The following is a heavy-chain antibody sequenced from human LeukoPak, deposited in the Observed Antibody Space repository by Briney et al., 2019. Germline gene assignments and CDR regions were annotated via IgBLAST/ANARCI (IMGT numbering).Heavy chain of an antibody. CDR3: ARDDTYFYDSSGHGFDF. D-gene: IGHD3-22*01. J-gene: IGHJ4*01. CDR1: GDSTNRSPYY. Sequence: SSETLSLTCTVSGDSTNRSPYYWGWVRQPPGKGLGWIGSIYYIGSTHYNPSLKRRLTISVDTSKNQFSLRLTSVTAADTALYFCARDDTYFYDSSGHGFDFWGHGTLVTVSS. CDR2: IYYIGST. V-gene: IGHV4-39*07.